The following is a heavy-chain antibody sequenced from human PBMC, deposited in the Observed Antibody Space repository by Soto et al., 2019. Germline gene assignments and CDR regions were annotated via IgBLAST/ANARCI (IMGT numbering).Heavy chain of an antibody. CDR3: AEGVRRAYYDFWSGSPQYYGMDV. CDR1: GYTFTTYA. J-gene: IGHJ6*02. CDR2: IIPIFGTA. Sequence: SVKVSCKVSGYTFTTYAISWVRQAPGQGLEWMGGIIPIFGTANYAQKFQGRVTITADESTSTAYMELSSLRSEDTAVYYCAEGVRRAYYDFWSGSPQYYGMDVWGQGTTVTVSS. D-gene: IGHD3-3*01. V-gene: IGHV1-69*13.